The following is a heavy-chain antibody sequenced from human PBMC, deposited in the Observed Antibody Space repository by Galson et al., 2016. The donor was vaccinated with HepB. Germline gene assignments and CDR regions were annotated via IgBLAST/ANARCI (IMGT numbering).Heavy chain of an antibody. Sequence: SLRLSCAASGFTVSSNGMSWVRQAPGKGLGWVSLICDGGSAYYTDYVKARFTISRDNSKNTLHLQMNNLRPEDTAVYFCARDPPGVPDFALDVWGQGTTVTVSS. D-gene: IGHD3-10*01. CDR2: ICDGGSA. CDR3: ARDPPGVPDFALDV. V-gene: IGHV3-66*01. CDR1: GFTVSSNG. J-gene: IGHJ6*02.